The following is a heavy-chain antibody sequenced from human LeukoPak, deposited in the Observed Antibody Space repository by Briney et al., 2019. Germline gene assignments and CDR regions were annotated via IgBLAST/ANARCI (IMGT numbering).Heavy chain of an antibody. V-gene: IGHV1-2*02. D-gene: IGHD2-2*01. CDR3: ASVTYTSLSPFDY. J-gene: IGHJ4*01. CDR2: INPNSGDT. CDR1: GGTFSSYA. Sequence: GASVKVSCKASGGTFSSYAISWVRQAPGQGLEWMGWINPNSGDTKYAQRFQGRVTMTRDTSINTAYMELSSLISDDTAVYYCASVTYTSLSPFDYWGQGTLVTVSS.